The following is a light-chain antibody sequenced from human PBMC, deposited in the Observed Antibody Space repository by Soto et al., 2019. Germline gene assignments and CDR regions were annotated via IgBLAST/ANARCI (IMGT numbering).Light chain of an antibody. V-gene: IGKV3-20*01. CDR2: RAS. Sequence: EIVLTQSPGTLSLSPGERATLSCRASQSVSSTYIAWYQQNPGQAPRLLIYRASSRATGIPHRFSGSGSGTDFTLTISRLEPEDFAVYFCQQYGRSPPFTFGQGTKVEIK. J-gene: IGKJ2*01. CDR1: QSVSSTY. CDR3: QQYGRSPPFT.